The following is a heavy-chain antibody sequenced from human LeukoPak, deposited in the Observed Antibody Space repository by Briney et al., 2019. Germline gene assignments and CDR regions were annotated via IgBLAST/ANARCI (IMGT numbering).Heavy chain of an antibody. CDR2: ISGSGGST. V-gene: IGHV3-23*01. J-gene: IGHJ3*01. CDR3: ARDWYNNSDAFDL. Sequence: PGGSLRLSCAASGFTFSSYGMSCVRQAPGKGLEWVSAISGSGGSTYYADSVKGRFTISRDNAKNSLYLQMNSLRAEDTAVYYCARDWYNNSDAFDLWGQGTMVTVSS. D-gene: IGHD4-11*01. CDR1: GFTFSSYG.